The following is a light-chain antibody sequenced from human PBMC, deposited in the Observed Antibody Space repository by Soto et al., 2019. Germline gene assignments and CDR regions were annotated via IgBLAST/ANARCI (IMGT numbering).Light chain of an antibody. Sequence: DIPMAQSPSSLSAFVGDRVTITCRASRTISTYLNWYQKKPGRAPRLLIHSASSLQSGIPSRFTGIRSGTEFTLTISGLQPEDFATYYCRQSISMQWTFGPGTEV. V-gene: IGKV1-39*01. CDR1: RTISTY. CDR3: RQSISMQWT. J-gene: IGKJ1*01. CDR2: SAS.